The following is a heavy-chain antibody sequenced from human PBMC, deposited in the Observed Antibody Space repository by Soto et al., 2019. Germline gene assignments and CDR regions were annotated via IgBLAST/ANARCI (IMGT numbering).Heavy chain of an antibody. CDR1: GYIFSNYG. CDR2: ISAYNHNT. V-gene: IGHV1-18*01. J-gene: IGHJ6*04. Sequence: ASVKVSCKASGYIFSNYGITWVRQAPGQGIEWLGWISAYNHNTDSAQRLQGRVTFTTDTSTSTAYMELRGLTSDDTGVYYCGRGDPIFGVANGVDVWDKETTVTASS. D-gene: IGHD3-3*01. CDR3: GRGDPIFGVANGVDV.